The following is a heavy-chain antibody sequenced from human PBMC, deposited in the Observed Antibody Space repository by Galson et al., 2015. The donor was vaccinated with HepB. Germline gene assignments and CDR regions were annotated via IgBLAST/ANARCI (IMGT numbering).Heavy chain of an antibody. D-gene: IGHD3-3*01. Sequence: SLRLSCAVSGFTFSTSVMHWVRQAPGKGLEWVAVISYDGSNKYYADSVKGRFTISRDNSKNTLYLQMNSLRAEDTAVYYCARDGSQFLEWLIYGMDVWGQGTTVTVSS. CDR2: ISYDGSNK. J-gene: IGHJ6*02. V-gene: IGHV3-30-3*01. CDR1: GFTFSTSV. CDR3: ARDGSQFLEWLIYGMDV.